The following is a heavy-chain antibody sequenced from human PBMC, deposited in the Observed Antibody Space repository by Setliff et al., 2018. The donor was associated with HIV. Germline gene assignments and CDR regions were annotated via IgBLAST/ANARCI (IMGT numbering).Heavy chain of an antibody. Sequence: PSETLSLTCTVSGGSISSNSYYWGWIRQPPGKGLEWIGSIYCSGSTYYNPSLKSRVTISVDTSKNQFSLKLSAVTAADTAVYYFARQCGDSGYGFYYYYYYMDVWGKGTTVTVSS. J-gene: IGHJ6*03. CDR1: GGSISSNSYY. CDR2: IYCSGST. CDR3: ARQCGDSGYGFYYYYYYMDV. D-gene: IGHD5-12*01. V-gene: IGHV4-39*01.